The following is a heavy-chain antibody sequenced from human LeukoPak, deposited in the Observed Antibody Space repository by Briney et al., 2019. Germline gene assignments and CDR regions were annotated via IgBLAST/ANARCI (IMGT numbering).Heavy chain of an antibody. J-gene: IGHJ6*03. Sequence: ASVKVSCKASGYTFTCYYMHWVRQAPGQGLEWMGWINPNSGGTNYAQKFQGRVTMTRDTSISTAYMELSRLRSDDTAVYYCARDGKYCTNGVCWGYYYYYYMDVWGKGTTVTVSS. D-gene: IGHD2-8*01. V-gene: IGHV1-2*02. CDR2: INPNSGGT. CDR1: GYTFTCYY. CDR3: ARDGKYCTNGVCWGYYYYYYMDV.